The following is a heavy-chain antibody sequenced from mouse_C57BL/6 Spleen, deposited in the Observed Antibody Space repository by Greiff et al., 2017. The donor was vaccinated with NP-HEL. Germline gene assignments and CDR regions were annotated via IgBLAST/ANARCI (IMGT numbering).Heavy chain of an antibody. Sequence: VQLQESDAELVKPGASVKISCKVSGYTFTDHTIHWMKQRPEQGLEWIGYIYPRDGSTKYNEKFKGKATLTADKSSSTAYMQLNSLTSEDSAVYFCARMAYYYGSSPGFDYWGQGTTLTVSS. CDR2: IYPRDGST. V-gene: IGHV1-78*01. J-gene: IGHJ2*01. CDR1: GYTFTDHT. D-gene: IGHD1-1*01. CDR3: ARMAYYYGSSPGFDY.